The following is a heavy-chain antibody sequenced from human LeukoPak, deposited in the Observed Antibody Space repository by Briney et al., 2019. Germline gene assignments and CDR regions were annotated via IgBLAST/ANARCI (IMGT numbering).Heavy chain of an antibody. Sequence: SETLSLTCAVYGGSFSGYYWSWIRQPPGKGLEWIGEINHSGSTNYNPSLKSRDTISVDTSKNQFSLKLSSVTAADTAVYYCARGRRWLQLSGGLDYWGQGTLVTVSS. V-gene: IGHV4-34*01. CDR2: INHSGST. CDR3: ARGRRWLQLSGGLDY. D-gene: IGHD5-24*01. CDR1: GGSFSGYY. J-gene: IGHJ4*02.